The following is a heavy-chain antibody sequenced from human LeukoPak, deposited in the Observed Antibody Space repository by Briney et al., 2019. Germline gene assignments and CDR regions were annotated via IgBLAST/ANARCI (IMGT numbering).Heavy chain of an antibody. Sequence: SETLSLTCAVYGGSFSGYYWSWIRQPPGKGLEWIREINHSGSTNYNPSLKSRVTISVDTSKNQFSLKLSSVTAADTAVYYCARGPGGSGSYYKFRWFDPWGQGTLVTVSS. CDR3: ARGPGGSGSYYKFRWFDP. D-gene: IGHD3-10*01. J-gene: IGHJ5*02. CDR1: GGSFSGYY. CDR2: INHSGST. V-gene: IGHV4-34*01.